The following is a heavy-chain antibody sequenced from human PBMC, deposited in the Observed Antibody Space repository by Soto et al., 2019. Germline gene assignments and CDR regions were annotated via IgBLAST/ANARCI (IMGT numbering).Heavy chain of an antibody. J-gene: IGHJ3*01. V-gene: IGHV3-15*07. CDR1: GFDFNLAW. CDR2: IKSRGSGGPT. CDR3: THSWTDYGDNPV. Sequence: EEHLVESGGGLVKPGGSLRLSCVTSGFDFNLAWMNWVRQAPGKGLEWVGRIKSRGSGGPTDYPSPVKGGFTISRDDAKNTLYLERKSLQSGDTAVYYWTHSWTDYGDNPVGGEGTMVSVCS. D-gene: IGHD3-16*01.